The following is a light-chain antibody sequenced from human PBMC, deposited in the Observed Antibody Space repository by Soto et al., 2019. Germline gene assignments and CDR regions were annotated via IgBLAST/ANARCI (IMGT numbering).Light chain of an antibody. Sequence: EIVMTQSPATLSVSPGERVTLSCRASQSVNNKVAWYQQKPGQAPRLLIYGASTRATGIPARFSGSGSGTEFTLTISSLQSEDFAVYYCEQYWMWPPTFGQGTKVDIK. CDR2: GAS. CDR1: QSVNNK. CDR3: EQYWMWPPT. V-gene: IGKV3-15*01. J-gene: IGKJ1*01.